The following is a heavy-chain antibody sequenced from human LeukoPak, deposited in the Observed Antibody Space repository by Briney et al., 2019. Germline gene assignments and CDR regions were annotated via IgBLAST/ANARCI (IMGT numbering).Heavy chain of an antibody. V-gene: IGHV3-74*01. CDR2: INSDGSNT. Sequence: GGSLRLSCAASGFTFSSKWMHWVRQSPGKGLEWVSHINSDGSNTNYADSVKGRFTISRDNAKNTLYLQMNSLRAEDTAVYYCARGGCSATSCLDYWGQGTLVTVCS. CDR1: GFTFSSKW. D-gene: IGHD2-2*01. J-gene: IGHJ4*02. CDR3: ARGGCSATSCLDY.